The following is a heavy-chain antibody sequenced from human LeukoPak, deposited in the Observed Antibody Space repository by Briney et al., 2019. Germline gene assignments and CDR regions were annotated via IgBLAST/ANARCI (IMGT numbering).Heavy chain of an antibody. CDR2: ISWNSGNI. CDR3: AKDGRGAYYDSSGYPYSDY. Sequence: PGRSLRLSCAASGFTFDDYAMHWVRQAPGKGLEWVSGISWNSGNIGYADSVKGRFIISRDNAKNSLYLQMNSLRAEDTALYYCAKDGRGAYYDSSGYPYSDYWGQGTLVTVSS. V-gene: IGHV3-9*01. CDR1: GFTFDDYA. J-gene: IGHJ4*02. D-gene: IGHD3-22*01.